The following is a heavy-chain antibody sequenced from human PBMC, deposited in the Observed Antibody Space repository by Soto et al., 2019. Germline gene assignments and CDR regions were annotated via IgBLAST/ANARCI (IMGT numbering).Heavy chain of an antibody. J-gene: IGHJ4*02. CDR3: AGGEMSTISFDY. Sequence: SGGSLRLSCAASGFTFSDYYMSWIRQAPGKGLEWVSYITSDGSPIYYADSVRGRFTISRDSAKNSVSLQMNSLRAEDTARYYCAGGEMSTISFDYWGQGTLVTVSS. D-gene: IGHD1-1*01. CDR2: ITSDGSPI. V-gene: IGHV3-11*01. CDR1: GFTFSDYY.